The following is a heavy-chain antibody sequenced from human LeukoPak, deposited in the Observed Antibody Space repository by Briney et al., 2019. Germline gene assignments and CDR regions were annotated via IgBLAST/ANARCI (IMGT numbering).Heavy chain of an antibody. V-gene: IGHV3-21*01. Sequence: PGGSLRLSCAASGFTFSSYSRNWVRQAPGKGLEWVASISSSSSNIYYAESVKGRVTIDREKEKKSLYMQMNRLRAEETAVYYCARVSIAPAPYYMDVWGKGTTVTVSS. CDR3: ARVSIAPAPYYMDV. CDR1: GFTFSSYS. D-gene: IGHD6-13*01. CDR2: ISSSSSNI. J-gene: IGHJ6*03.